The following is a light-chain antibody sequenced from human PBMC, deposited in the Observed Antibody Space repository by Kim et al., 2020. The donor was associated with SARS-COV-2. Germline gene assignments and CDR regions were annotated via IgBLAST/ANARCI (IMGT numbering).Light chain of an antibody. Sequence: LSPGARATLSCRASQSVNSRYLAWYQVKPGQAPRLLIFGASSWATGVPDRFSGSGSGTDFTLTISSLEPEDFAVYYCQQYGTLPYTFGQGTKLQI. CDR3: QQYGTLPYT. CDR1: QSVNSRY. J-gene: IGKJ2*01. CDR2: GAS. V-gene: IGKV3-20*01.